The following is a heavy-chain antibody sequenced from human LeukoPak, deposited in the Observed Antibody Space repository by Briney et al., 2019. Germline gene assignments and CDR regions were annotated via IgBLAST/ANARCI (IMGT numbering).Heavy chain of an antibody. V-gene: IGHV1-46*01. CDR2: INLSGGST. Sequence: GSSVTVSCQASGYTFTSYYMHWVGPAPGQGLEWMGIINLSGGSTSYAQKFKGRFTMTRDTSTSTVYMELSSLRYQDTAVYCCARNCTDGYNQNWFDPWGQGTLVTVSS. J-gene: IGHJ5*02. CDR1: GYTFTSYY. D-gene: IGHD5-24*01. CDR3: ARNCTDGYNQNWFDP.